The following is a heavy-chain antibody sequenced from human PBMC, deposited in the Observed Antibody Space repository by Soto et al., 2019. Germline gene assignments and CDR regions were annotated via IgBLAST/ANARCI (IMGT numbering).Heavy chain of an antibody. D-gene: IGHD2-15*01. CDR1: GYSFTSYW. CDR3: ASPQLGYCSGGSCYRSALDI. V-gene: IGHV5-51*01. CDR2: IYPGDSDT. J-gene: IGHJ3*02. Sequence: PGASLKISCKGSGYSFTSYWIGWVRQMPGKGLEWVGIIYPGDSDTRYSPSFQGQVTISADKSISTAYLQWSSLKASDTAMYYCASPQLGYCSGGSCYRSALDIWGQGTMVTVSS.